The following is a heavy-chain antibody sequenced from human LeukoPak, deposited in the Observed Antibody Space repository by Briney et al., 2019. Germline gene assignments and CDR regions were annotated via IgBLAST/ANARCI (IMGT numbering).Heavy chain of an antibody. V-gene: IGHV3-48*03. CDR3: AREEWLSRGLDY. D-gene: IGHD6-19*01. CDR2: ISSSGSTI. J-gene: IGHJ4*02. CDR1: GFTFSSYE. Sequence: PGGSLRLSCAASGFTFSSYEMNWVRQAPGKGLEWVSYISSSGSTIYYADSVKGRFTISRDNAKNSLYLQMNSLRAEDTAVYYCAREEWLSRGLDYWGQGTLVTVSS.